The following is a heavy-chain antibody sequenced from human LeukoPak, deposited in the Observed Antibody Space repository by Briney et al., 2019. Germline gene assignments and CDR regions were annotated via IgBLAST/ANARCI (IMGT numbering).Heavy chain of an antibody. CDR1: GGSISSSRYY. CDR2: IYYSGST. V-gene: IGHV4-39*01. J-gene: IGHJ4*02. Sequence: PSETLSLTCTVSGGSISSSRYYWGWIRQPPGKGLEWIGNIYYSGSTYYNPSLKSRVTISVDTSKNQSSLKLSSVTAADTAVYCCARQYVAVAGLEQFFDYWGQGTLVTVSS. CDR3: ARQYVAVAGLEQFFDY. D-gene: IGHD6-19*01.